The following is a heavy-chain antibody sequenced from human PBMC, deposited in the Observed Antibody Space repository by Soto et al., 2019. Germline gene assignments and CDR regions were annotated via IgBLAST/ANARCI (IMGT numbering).Heavy chain of an antibody. Sequence: SETLSLTCTVSGGSISSYYWSWIRQPPGKGLEWIGDIYYSGSTNYNPSLKSRVTISVDTSKNQFSLKLSSVTAADTAVYYCARVGGYRAMFYLRGQGTLVTVSS. CDR2: IYYSGST. V-gene: IGHV4-59*01. CDR1: GGSISSYY. D-gene: IGHD3-10*01. J-gene: IGHJ5*02. CDR3: ARVGGYRAMFYL.